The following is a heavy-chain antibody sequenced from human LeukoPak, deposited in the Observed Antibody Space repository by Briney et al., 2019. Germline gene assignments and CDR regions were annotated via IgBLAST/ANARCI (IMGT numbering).Heavy chain of an antibody. V-gene: IGHV3-30*18. CDR1: GFPFSNYG. CDR2: ISADGIDK. J-gene: IGHJ4*02. CDR3: AKDKGREGDY. Sequence: GGSLRLSCAASGFPFSNYGMHWVRQAPGKGLEWVAVISADGIDKYYADSVKGRLTISRDNSKNTLYLQMNSLRPEGTAVYYCAKDKGREGDYWGQGNLVTVSS.